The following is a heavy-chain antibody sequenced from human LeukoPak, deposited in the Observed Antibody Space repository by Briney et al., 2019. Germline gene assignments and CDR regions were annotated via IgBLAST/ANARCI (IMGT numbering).Heavy chain of an antibody. CDR1: GFTFSTYW. V-gene: IGHV3-7*01. CDR2: IKPDGSEK. J-gene: IGHJ6*02. D-gene: IGHD2-2*01. CDR3: ARERCSSTSCPTDYYYGMDV. Sequence: GGSLRLSCAVSGFTFSTYWMNWVRQAPGKGPEWVANIKPDGSEKFYVDSVKGRFTVSRDNAKNLLYLQMNSLRAEDTALYYCARERCSSTSCPTDYYYGMDVWGQGTTVTVSS.